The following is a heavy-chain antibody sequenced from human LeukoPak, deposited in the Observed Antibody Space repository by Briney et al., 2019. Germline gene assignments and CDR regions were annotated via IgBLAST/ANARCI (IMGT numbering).Heavy chain of an antibody. CDR1: GFTFYNYA. CDR2: VSGSGSGT. CDR3: AKVLHPYSSQPIFDY. D-gene: IGHD2-15*01. J-gene: IGHJ4*02. Sequence: GGSLRLSCTASGFTFYNYAMNWVRQAPGKGLEWVSTVSGSGSGTYYADSVTGRLTISRDNSKNTAYLQINSLRAEDTAVYYCAKVLHPYSSQPIFDYWGQGTLVTVSS. V-gene: IGHV3-23*01.